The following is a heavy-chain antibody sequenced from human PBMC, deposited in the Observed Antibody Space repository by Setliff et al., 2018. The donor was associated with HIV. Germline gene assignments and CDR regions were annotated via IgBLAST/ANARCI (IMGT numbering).Heavy chain of an antibody. CDR2: IHHSGIT. D-gene: IGHD2-2*01. CDR1: GGSFSGYY. J-gene: IGHJ6*03. CDR3: ARATPFVVVPAAPNYYYYMDV. Sequence: KPSETLSLTCAVYGGSFSGYYWGWIRQPPGKGLEWIGEIHHSGITNYNPSLKSRVTISIDTSKNQFSLKLSSVTAADTAVYSCARATPFVVVPAAPNYYYYMDVWGKGTTVTVS. V-gene: IGHV4-34*01.